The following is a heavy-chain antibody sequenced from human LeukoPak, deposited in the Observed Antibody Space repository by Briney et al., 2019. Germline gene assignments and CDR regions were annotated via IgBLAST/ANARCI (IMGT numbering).Heavy chain of an antibody. D-gene: IGHD5-18*01. J-gene: IGHJ3*02. CDR3: ATESDRYSYGVGDAFDI. CDR2: FDPEDGET. Sequence: ASVKVSCKVSGYTLTELSMHWVRQAPGKGLEWVGGFDPEDGETIYAQKFQGRVTMTEDTSTDTAYMELSSLRSEDTAVYYCATESDRYSYGVGDAFDIWGQGTMVTVSS. V-gene: IGHV1-24*01. CDR1: GYTLTELS.